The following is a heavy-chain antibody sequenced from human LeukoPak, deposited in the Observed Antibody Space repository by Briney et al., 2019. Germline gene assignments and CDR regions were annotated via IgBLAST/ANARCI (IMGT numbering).Heavy chain of an antibody. D-gene: IGHD3-10*02. CDR2: ISSSGSTI. CDR1: GFTFSSYE. CDR3: AELDITMIGGV. V-gene: IGHV3-48*03. Sequence: GGSLRLSCAASGFTFSSYEMNWVRQAPGKGLGWVSYISSSGSTIYYADSVKGRFTISRDNDKNSLYLQMNSLRAEDTAVYYCAELDITMIGGVWGKGTTVTISS. J-gene: IGHJ6*03.